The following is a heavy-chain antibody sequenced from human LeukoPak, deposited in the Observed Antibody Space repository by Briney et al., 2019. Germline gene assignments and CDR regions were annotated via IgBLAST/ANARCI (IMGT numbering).Heavy chain of an antibody. D-gene: IGHD3-10*01. V-gene: IGHV4-59*01. CDR3: ARVGFGELFDWFDP. J-gene: IGHJ5*02. Sequence: SETLSLTCTVSVDSISTYYWTWIRQPPGKGLEWVGYIFNSGSTNYNPSLKSRVTLSIDTSRKQLSLKLSSVTAADTAVYYCARVGFGELFDWFDPWGQGTLVTVSS. CDR1: VDSISTYY. CDR2: IFNSGST.